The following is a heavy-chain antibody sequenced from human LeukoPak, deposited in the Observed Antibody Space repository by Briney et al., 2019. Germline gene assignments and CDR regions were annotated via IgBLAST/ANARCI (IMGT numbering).Heavy chain of an antibody. D-gene: IGHD6-19*01. Sequence: GGSLRLSCAASGFTFSSYAMSWVRQAPGKGLEWVSAISGSGGSTYYADSVKGRFTISRDNSKNTLYLQMNSLRAEDTAVYYCAKEVQQWLAANYYYGMDVWGQGTTVTVSS. V-gene: IGHV3-23*01. CDR2: ISGSGGST. CDR1: GFTFSSYA. J-gene: IGHJ6*02. CDR3: AKEVQQWLAANYYYGMDV.